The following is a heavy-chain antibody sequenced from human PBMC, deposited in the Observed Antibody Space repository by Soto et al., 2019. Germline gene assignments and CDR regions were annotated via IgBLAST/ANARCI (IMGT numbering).Heavy chain of an antibody. J-gene: IGHJ5*02. CDR3: ATYRA. V-gene: IGHV4-39*01. CDR2: IYYSGRT. Sequence: QVQLQESGPGLVKPSETLSLTCSVSGGSISRTTYSWGWIRQPPGKGLEWIGSIYYSGRTYYIPSLKSRVTIPVDTSKNQFSLKLTSVTAADTAVYYCATYRAWGQGTLVTVSS. CDR1: GGSISRTTYS. D-gene: IGHD3-16*02.